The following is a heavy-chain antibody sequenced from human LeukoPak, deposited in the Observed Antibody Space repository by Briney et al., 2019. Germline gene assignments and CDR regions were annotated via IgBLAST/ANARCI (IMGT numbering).Heavy chain of an antibody. D-gene: IGHD2-2*01. J-gene: IGHJ6*02. Sequence: SQTLSLTCTVSGGSISSGGYYWSWIRQHPGKGLEWIGYIYYSGSTYYNPSLKSRVTISVDTSKNQFSLKLSSVTAADTAVYYCARARADIVVVPGCMDVWGQGTTVTVSS. V-gene: IGHV4-31*03. CDR2: IYYSGST. CDR1: GGSISSGGYY. CDR3: ARARADIVVVPGCMDV.